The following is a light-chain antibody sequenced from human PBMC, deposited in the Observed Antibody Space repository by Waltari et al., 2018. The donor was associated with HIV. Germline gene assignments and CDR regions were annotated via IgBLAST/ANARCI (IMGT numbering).Light chain of an antibody. CDR1: SSDFGAYDF. CDR2: EVT. J-gene: IGLJ3*02. V-gene: IGLV2-8*01. CDR3: SSYGDSLRVL. Sequence: QSALTQPPSASGSLGQSVTISCTGSSSDFGAYDFVSWFQQHPHSAPKLLLYEVTRRPSTVSDRFSGSRSGNTAFLTVAGLQPDDEATYFCSSYGDSLRVLFGGGTNVTVL.